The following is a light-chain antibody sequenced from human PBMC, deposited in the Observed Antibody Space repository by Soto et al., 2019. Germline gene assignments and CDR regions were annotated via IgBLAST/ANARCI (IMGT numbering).Light chain of an antibody. CDR2: WGS. CDR3: QQYYSTLT. J-gene: IGKJ4*01. V-gene: IGKV4-1*01. CDR1: QSVLYSSNNKNH. Sequence: DIVMTQSPDSLAVSLGERATINCKSSQSVLYSSNNKNHLAWYQQKPGQPPKLLIYWGSTRESGVPDRFSGSGSXTXXTXTISSLQAEDVAVYYCQQYYSTLTFGGGTKVEIK.